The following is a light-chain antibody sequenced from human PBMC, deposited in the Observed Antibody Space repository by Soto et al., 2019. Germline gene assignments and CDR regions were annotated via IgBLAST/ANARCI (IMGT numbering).Light chain of an antibody. Sequence: EIVLTQSPGTLSLSPGERATLSCRSSQSVSSNYLAWYQQKPDQAPRLVIYDGSGRATGIPDRFSGSGSGSDFTLTISRLEPEDFAVYYCQQYGRSPTFGPGTKVEGK. CDR2: DGS. CDR1: QSVSSNY. CDR3: QQYGRSPT. J-gene: IGKJ1*01. V-gene: IGKV3-20*01.